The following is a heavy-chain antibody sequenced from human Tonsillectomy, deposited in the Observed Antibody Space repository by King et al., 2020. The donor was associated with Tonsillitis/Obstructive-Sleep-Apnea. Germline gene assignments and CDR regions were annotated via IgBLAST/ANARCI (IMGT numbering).Heavy chain of an antibody. CDR1: GGSISRYY. CDR2: IFYSGST. J-gene: IGHJ4*02. CDR3: ARGDFWSGYYRLGY. D-gene: IGHD3-3*01. Sequence: QLQESGPGLVKPSETLSLTCTVSGGSISRYYWSWIRQPPGKGLEWIGYIFYSGSTNYNPSLKSRVTISVDTSKNQFSLKLTSVTAADTAVYYCARGDFWSGYYRLGYWGQGTLVTVSS. V-gene: IGHV4-59*01.